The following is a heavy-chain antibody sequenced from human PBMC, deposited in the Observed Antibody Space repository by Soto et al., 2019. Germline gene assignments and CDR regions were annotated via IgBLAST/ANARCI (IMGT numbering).Heavy chain of an antibody. CDR3: ATGAVHPRYFQH. CDR2: INHSGST. CDR1: GGSFSGYY. Sequence: QVQLQQWGAGLLKPSETLSLTCAVYGGSFSGYYWSWIRQPPGKGLEWIGEINHSGSTNYNPSLKSRVTISVDTSKNQFSLKLSSVTAADTAVYYCATGAVHPRYFQHWGQGTLVTVSS. J-gene: IGHJ1*01. V-gene: IGHV4-34*01.